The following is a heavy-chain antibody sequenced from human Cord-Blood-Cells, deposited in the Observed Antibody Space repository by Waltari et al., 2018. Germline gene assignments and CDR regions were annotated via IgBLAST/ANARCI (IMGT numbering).Heavy chain of an antibody. CDR2: TIPIFGTA. J-gene: IGHJ5*02. V-gene: IGHV1-69*01. CDR3: ARDRGTGTPNRGWFDP. CDR1: GGTFSSYA. D-gene: IGHD1-1*01. Sequence: QVQLVQSGAEVKKPGSSVKVSCKAYGGTFSSYAISWVRQAPGQGLEWMGGTIPIFGTANYAQKFQGRVTITADEPTSTAYMELSILRSEDTAVYYCARDRGTGTPNRGWFDPWGQGTLVTVSS.